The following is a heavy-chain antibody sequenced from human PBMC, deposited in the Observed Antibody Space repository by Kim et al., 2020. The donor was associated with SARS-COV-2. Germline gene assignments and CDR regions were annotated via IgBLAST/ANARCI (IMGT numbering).Heavy chain of an antibody. CDR1: GGSISSSNW. CDR3: AFGSIYYYYGMDV. D-gene: IGHD3-16*01. Sequence: SETLSLTCAVSGGSISSSNWWSWVRQPPGKGLEWIGEIYHSGSTNYNPSLKSRVTISVDKSKNQFSLKLSSVTAADTAVYYCAFGSIYYYYGMDVWGQGTTVTVSS. CDR2: IYHSGST. V-gene: IGHV4-4*02. J-gene: IGHJ6*02.